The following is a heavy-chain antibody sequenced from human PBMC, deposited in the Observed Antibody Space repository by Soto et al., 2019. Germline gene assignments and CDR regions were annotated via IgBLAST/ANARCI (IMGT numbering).Heavy chain of an antibody. CDR1: GFTFSSYA. Sequence: GGSLRLSCAASGFTFSSYAMSWVRQAPGKGLEWVSAISGSGGSTYYADSVKGRFTISRDNSKNTLYLQMNSLRAEDTAVYYRANPTVPSFVDYYYYYGMDVWGQGTTVTVSS. D-gene: IGHD2-21*01. CDR2: ISGSGGST. V-gene: IGHV3-23*01. J-gene: IGHJ6*02. CDR3: ANPTVPSFVDYYYYYGMDV.